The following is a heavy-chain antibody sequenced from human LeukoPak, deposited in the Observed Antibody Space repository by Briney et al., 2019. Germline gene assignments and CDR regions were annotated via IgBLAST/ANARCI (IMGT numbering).Heavy chain of an antibody. CDR2: IYPGDSDT. Sequence: GESLKISCKGSGYSFTSYWIGWVRQMPGKGLEWMGIIYPGDSDTRYSPSFQGQVTISADKSISTAYLQWSSLKASDTAMYYCARDGVVVGATGAFDIWGQGTMVTVSS. CDR1: GYSFTSYW. CDR3: ARDGVVVGATGAFDI. V-gene: IGHV5-51*01. J-gene: IGHJ3*02. D-gene: IGHD1-26*01.